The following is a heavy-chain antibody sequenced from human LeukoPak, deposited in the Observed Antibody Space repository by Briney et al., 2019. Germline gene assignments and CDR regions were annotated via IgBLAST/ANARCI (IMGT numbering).Heavy chain of an antibody. CDR2: ISHDRSNN. V-gene: IGHV3-30-3*01. CDR3: AREKLSFFDSSGYFDH. D-gene: IGHD3-22*01. J-gene: IGHJ4*02. Sequence: GGSLRLSCAASGFTFSKYAMHWARQAPGKGLEWVAFISHDRSNNCHADSVKGRFTISRDNSKNTLYLQMNSLTDEDTAVYYCAREKLSFFDSSGYFDHWGQGTLVTVSS. CDR1: GFTFSKYA.